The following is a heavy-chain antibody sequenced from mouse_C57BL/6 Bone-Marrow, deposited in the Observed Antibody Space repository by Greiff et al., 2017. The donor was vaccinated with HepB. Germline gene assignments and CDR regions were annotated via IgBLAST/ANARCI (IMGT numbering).Heavy chain of an antibody. V-gene: IGHV7-3*01. CDR2: IRNKANGYTT. J-gene: IGHJ2*01. CDR3: ARYVYARTLGGKYLLDY. D-gene: IGHD5-1-1*01. CDR1: GFTFTDYY. Sequence: VQLKESGGGLVQPGGSLSLSCAASGFTFTDYYMSWVRQPPGKALEWLGFIRNKANGYTTEYSESVKGRFTISTDNSQSILYLQMNALRAEDSATYYCARYVYARTLGGKYLLDYWGQGTTLTVSS.